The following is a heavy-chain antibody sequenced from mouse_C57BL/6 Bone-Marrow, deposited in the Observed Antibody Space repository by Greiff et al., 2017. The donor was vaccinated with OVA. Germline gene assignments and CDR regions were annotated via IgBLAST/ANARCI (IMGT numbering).Heavy chain of an antibody. D-gene: IGHD2-2*01. Sequence: EVKLVESGGGLVQPGGSLKLSCAASGFTFSDYYMYWVRQTPEKRLEWVAYISNGGGSTYYPDTVKGRFTISRDNAKNTLYLQMSRLKSEDTAMYYYARQVLWIRYWYFDVWGTGTTVTVSS. J-gene: IGHJ1*03. CDR3: ARQVLWIRYWYFDV. CDR1: GFTFSDYY. CDR2: ISNGGGST. V-gene: IGHV5-12*01.